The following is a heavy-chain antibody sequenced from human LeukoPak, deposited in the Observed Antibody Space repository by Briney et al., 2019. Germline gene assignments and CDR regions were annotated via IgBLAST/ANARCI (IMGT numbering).Heavy chain of an antibody. J-gene: IGHJ4*02. CDR3: ARGRGTTVITRRYFDY. Sequence: SETLSLTCTVSGGSISSYYWSWIRQPPGKGLEWIGYIYYSGSTYYNPSLKSRVTISVDTSKNQFSLKLSSVTAADTAVYYCARGRGTTVITRRYFDYWGQGTLVTVSS. CDR1: GGSISSYY. V-gene: IGHV4-30-4*01. D-gene: IGHD4-17*01. CDR2: IYYSGST.